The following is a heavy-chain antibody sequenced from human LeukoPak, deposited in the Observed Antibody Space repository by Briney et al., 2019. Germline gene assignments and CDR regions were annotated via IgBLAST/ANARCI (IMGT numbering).Heavy chain of an antibody. J-gene: IGHJ4*02. Sequence: SETLSLTCTVSGSSISNYYWTWIRQPAGKGLEWIGRIYTSGGTNYNPSLKTRVTMSVDTSKNQVSPKLSSVTAADTAMYYCARAAEYRSGWYLFDYWGQGILVTVSA. CDR3: ARAAEYRSGWYLFDY. V-gene: IGHV4-4*07. CDR2: IYTSGGT. D-gene: IGHD6-19*01. CDR1: GSSISNYY.